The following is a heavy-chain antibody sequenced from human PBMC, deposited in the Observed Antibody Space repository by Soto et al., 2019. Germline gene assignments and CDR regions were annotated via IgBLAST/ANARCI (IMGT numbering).Heavy chain of an antibody. D-gene: IGHD1-7*01. CDR2: TYYRSRWYN. Sequence: SQTLSLTCAISGDSVSSNSAAWNWIRLSPSRGLEWLARTYYRSRWYNDYTVSVRSRKTVNPDTSKKQYSLQLNTVTPEDTAVYYCAGTTSHQWYYMDVWGKGTTVTVSS. J-gene: IGHJ6*03. CDR3: AGTTSHQWYYMDV. V-gene: IGHV6-1*01. CDR1: GDSVSSNSAA.